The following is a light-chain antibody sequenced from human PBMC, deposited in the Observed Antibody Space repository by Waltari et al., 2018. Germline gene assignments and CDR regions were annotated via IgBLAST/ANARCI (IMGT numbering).Light chain of an antibody. J-gene: IGKJ1*01. CDR3: QHHVRLPAT. CDR2: GAY. CDR1: QSVNTY. V-gene: IGKV3-20*01. Sequence: IVLTQSPGTLSLSPGERATLSCRASQSVNTYLAWYQQKPGQAPRLLIDGAYTRAAGMPDRFSGSGFGTDFSLTISRLEAEDCAVYYCQHHVRLPATFGQGTKVEIK.